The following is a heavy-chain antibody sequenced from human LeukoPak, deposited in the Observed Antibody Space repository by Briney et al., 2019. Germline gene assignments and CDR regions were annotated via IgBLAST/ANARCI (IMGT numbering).Heavy chain of an antibody. V-gene: IGHV1-8*01. CDR3: ARGLFTMVRGVIIIGY. CDR1: GYTFTSYD. Sequence: ASVKVSCKASGYTFTSYDINWVRQATGQGLEWMGWMNPNSGNTGYAQKFQGRVTMTRNTSISTAYMGLSSLRSEDTAVYYCARGLFTMVRGVIIIGYWGQGTLVTVSS. D-gene: IGHD3-10*01. J-gene: IGHJ4*02. CDR2: MNPNSGNT.